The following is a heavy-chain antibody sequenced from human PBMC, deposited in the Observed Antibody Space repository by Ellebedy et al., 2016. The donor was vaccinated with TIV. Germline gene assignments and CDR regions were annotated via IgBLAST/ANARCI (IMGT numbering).Heavy chain of an antibody. CDR1: GYTLTELS. V-gene: IGHV1-69*13. CDR2: IIPMFGTA. D-gene: IGHD1-26*01. Sequence: AASVKVSCKASGYTLTELSMHWVRQAPGQGLEWMGGIIPMFGTANYAQKFQGRATITADESTGTAYMELSNLRSEDTAVYYCAREQESPLGFWGQGTLVTVSS. CDR3: AREQESPLGF. J-gene: IGHJ1*01.